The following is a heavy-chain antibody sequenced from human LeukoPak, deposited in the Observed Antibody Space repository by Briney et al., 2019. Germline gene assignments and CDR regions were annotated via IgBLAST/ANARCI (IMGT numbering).Heavy chain of an antibody. CDR2: IKSKTDGGTT. Sequence: GGSLRLSCAASGFTFSNAWMSWVRQAPGKGLEWVGRIKSKTDGGTTDYAAPVKGRFTISRDDSKNTLYLQMNSLRAEDTAVYYCAKDSSTGHYFDYWGQGTLVTVSS. J-gene: IGHJ4*02. D-gene: IGHD1-1*01. CDR1: GFTFSNAW. CDR3: AKDSSTGHYFDY. V-gene: IGHV3-15*01.